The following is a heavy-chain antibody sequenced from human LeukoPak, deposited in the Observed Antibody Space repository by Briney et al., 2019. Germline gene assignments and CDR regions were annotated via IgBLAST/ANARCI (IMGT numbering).Heavy chain of an antibody. V-gene: IGHV3-7*01. CDR3: ARVGEGHGGWYGAYYYYMDV. CDR1: GFTFSSYW. Sequence: PGGSLRLSCAASGFTFSSYWMSWVRQAPGKGLEWVANIEQDGSEKYYVDSVKGRFAISRDNAKNSLYLQMNSLRAEDTAVYYCARVGEGHGGWYGAYYYYMDVWGKGTTVTVSS. CDR2: IEQDGSEK. D-gene: IGHD6-19*01. J-gene: IGHJ6*03.